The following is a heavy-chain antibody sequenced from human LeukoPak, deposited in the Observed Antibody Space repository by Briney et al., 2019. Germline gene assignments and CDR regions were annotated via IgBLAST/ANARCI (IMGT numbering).Heavy chain of an antibody. V-gene: IGHV4-4*07. Sequence: SETLSLTCAVSGCSISCLHWSSIRQPAGRGLDWVERIYSSGRTNSNPSLKSRVTISVDTSKSQFSPKLSSVTAADTAVYYCARTPFWDYGYYFDYWGQGTLVTVSS. CDR2: IYSSGRT. CDR3: ARTPFWDYGYYFDY. J-gene: IGHJ4*02. CDR1: GCSISCLH. D-gene: IGHD4-17*01.